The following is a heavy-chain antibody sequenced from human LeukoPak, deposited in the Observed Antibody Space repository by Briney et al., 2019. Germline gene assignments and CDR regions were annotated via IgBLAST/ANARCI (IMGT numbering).Heavy chain of an antibody. CDR1: GGSFSGYY. V-gene: IGHV4-34*01. D-gene: IGHD3-10*01. CDR3: ARRRITMVRGATKGRYYFDY. J-gene: IGHJ4*02. Sequence: SETLSLTCAVYGGSFSGYYWSWIRQPPGKGLEWIGEINHSGSTNYNPSLKSRVTISVDTSKNQFSLKLSSVTAADTAVYYCARRRITMVRGATKGRYYFDYWGQGTLVTVSS. CDR2: INHSGST.